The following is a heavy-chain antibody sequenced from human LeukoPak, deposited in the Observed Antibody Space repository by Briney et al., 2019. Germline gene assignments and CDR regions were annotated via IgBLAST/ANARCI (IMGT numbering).Heavy chain of an antibody. CDR3: ARETFYNNGPSDH. Sequence: PSETLSLTCTVSGGSISSGGYYWSWIRPPAGKGVEWIGRIYTSESTNYNPSLKSRVTMSVDTSKNQCSLKLSSVTAADTAVYYCARETFYNNGPSDHWGQGTLVTVSS. D-gene: IGHD5-18*01. J-gene: IGHJ4*02. CDR1: GGSISSGGYY. V-gene: IGHV4-61*02. CDR2: IYTSEST.